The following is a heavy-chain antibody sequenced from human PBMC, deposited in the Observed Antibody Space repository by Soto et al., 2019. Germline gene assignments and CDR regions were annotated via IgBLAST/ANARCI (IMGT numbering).Heavy chain of an antibody. J-gene: IGHJ5*02. CDR1: GGSFSGYY. CDR2: INHSGST. CDR3: ARGFYNGNGPPCNWFDP. D-gene: IGHD3-10*01. V-gene: IGHV4-34*01. Sequence: SETLSLTCAVYGGSFSGYYWSWIRQPPGKGLEWIGEINHSGSTNYNPSLKSRVTISVDTSKNQFSLKLSSVTAAGTAVYYCARGFYNGNGPPCNWFDPWGQGTLVTVSS.